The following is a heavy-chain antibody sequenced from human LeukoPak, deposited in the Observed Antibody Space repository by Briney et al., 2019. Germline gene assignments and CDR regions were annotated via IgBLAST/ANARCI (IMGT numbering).Heavy chain of an antibody. J-gene: IGHJ5*02. D-gene: IGHD6-19*01. V-gene: IGHV3-23*01. CDR2: ISGSGGST. Sequence: GGSLRLSCAASGFTFSSYAMSWVRQAPGKGLEWVSAISGSGGSTYYADSVKGRFTISRDNSKNTLYLQMNSLRAEDTAVYYCAKDRASGSGSYSYRGFDHWGQGTLVTVSS. CDR3: AKDRASGSGSYSYRGFDH. CDR1: GFTFSSYA.